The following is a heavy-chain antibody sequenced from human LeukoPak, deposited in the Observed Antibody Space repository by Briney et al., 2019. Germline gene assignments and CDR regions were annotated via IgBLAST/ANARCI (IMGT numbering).Heavy chain of an antibody. CDR2: ISRSSRTV. Sequence: GGSLRLSCAASGFTFTSTSMNWVRQAPGKGLEWISYISRSSRTVHYADSVKGRFTISRDNAKNSLYLQMNSLRDEDTAVNYCARARDGSYDYWGQGTLVTVSS. D-gene: IGHD1-26*01. V-gene: IGHV3-48*02. CDR1: GFTFTSTS. CDR3: ARARDGSYDY. J-gene: IGHJ4*02.